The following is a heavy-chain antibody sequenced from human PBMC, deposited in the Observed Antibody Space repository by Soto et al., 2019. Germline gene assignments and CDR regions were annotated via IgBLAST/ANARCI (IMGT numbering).Heavy chain of an antibody. V-gene: IGHV3-11*01. CDR3: ARDVRAAGTDV. CDR2: ISSSGSSI. Sequence: GGSLRLSCLASGFTFSDYYMSWVRQAPGKGLDWVAYISSSGSSIYYADSVKGRFTISRDNGKNSLYLQMNSLRAEDTAVYYCARDVRAAGTDVWGQGSTVTVSS. D-gene: IGHD6-13*01. CDR1: GFTFSDYY. J-gene: IGHJ6*02.